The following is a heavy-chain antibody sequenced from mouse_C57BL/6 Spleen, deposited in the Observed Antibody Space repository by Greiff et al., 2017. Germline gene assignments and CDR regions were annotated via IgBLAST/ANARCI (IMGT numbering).Heavy chain of an antibody. CDR3: ARDGNGNYLGYFDY. Sequence: EVKLQESGGGLVKPGGSLKLSCAASGFTFSSYAMSWVRQTPEKRLEWVATSSDGGSYTYYPDNVKGRFTISRDNAKNNLYLQMSHLKSEDTAMYYCARDGNGNYLGYFDYWGQGTTLTVSS. CDR2: SSDGGSYT. CDR1: GFTFSSYA. J-gene: IGHJ2*01. D-gene: IGHD2-1*01. V-gene: IGHV5-4*01.